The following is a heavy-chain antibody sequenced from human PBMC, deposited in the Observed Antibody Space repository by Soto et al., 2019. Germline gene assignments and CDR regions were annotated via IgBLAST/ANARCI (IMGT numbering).Heavy chain of an antibody. J-gene: IGHJ6*02. CDR1: GYTFTSYD. CDR3: ASLYYYGSGSYGGYYYYGMDV. V-gene: IGHV1-8*01. D-gene: IGHD3-10*01. Sequence: QVQLVQSGAEVKKPGASVKVSCKASGYTFTSYDINWVRQATGQGLEWMGWMNPNSGNTGYAQKLQGRVTRTRNTSISTAYMELSSLRSEDTAVYYCASLYYYGSGSYGGYYYYGMDVWGQGTTVTVSS. CDR2: MNPNSGNT.